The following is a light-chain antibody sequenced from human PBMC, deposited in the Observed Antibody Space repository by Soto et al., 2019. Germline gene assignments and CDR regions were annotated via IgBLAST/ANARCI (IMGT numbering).Light chain of an antibody. CDR3: QQRSNWPFP. CDR2: AAS. V-gene: IGKV3-11*01. CDR1: QSVSSY. Sequence: EIVMTQSPATLSVSPGERATLSCRASQSVSSYLAWYQQKPGQAPRLLIYAASNRATGIPARFSGSGSRTDFTLTISSLEPEDFAIYYCQQRSNWPFPFGPGAKVDIK. J-gene: IGKJ3*01.